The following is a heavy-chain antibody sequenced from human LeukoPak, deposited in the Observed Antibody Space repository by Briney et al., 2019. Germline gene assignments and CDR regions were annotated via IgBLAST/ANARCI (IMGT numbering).Heavy chain of an antibody. Sequence: GGSLRLSCAASGFTFSSYAMSWVRQAPGKGLEWVSAISGSGGSTYYADSVKGRSTISRDNSKNTLYLQMNSLRAEDTAVYYCAKGTGWYYYYGMDVWGQGATVTVSS. CDR3: AKGTGWYYYYGMDV. D-gene: IGHD1-14*01. J-gene: IGHJ6*02. CDR2: ISGSGGST. V-gene: IGHV3-23*01. CDR1: GFTFSSYA.